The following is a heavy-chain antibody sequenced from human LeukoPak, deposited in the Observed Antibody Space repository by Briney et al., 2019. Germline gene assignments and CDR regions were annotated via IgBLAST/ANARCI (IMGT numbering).Heavy chain of an antibody. CDR1: GYSFTGLY. J-gene: IGHJ4*02. V-gene: IGHV1-2*02. CDR2: INPNSGGT. CDR3: AKDASGSYRTYFDY. D-gene: IGHD1-26*01. Sequence: ASVKVSCKASGYSFTGLYIHWLRQAPGQGPEWMGWINPNSGGTRYAQKFEGRVTMTRDTSITTVYMELSRLTSDDTAVYYCAKDASGSYRTYFDYWGQGTLVTVSS.